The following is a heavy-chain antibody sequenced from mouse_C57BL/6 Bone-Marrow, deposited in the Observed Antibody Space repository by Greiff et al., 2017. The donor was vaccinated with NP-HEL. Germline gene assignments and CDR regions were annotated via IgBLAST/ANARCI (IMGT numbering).Heavy chain of an antibody. V-gene: IGHV1-69*01. CDR3: ARTPYYSGSTPWFAY. Sequence: QVQLPPPGAELVMPGASVKLSCKASGYTFTSYWMHWVRQRPGQGLEWIGEIDPSDSYTNYNHKFKGKSTLTVDNASSTAYMQLSSLTSEDYAVCYCARTPYYSGSTPWFAYWGQGTLVTVSA. J-gene: IGHJ3*01. D-gene: IGHD1-1*01. CDR1: GYTFTSYW. CDR2: IDPSDSYT.